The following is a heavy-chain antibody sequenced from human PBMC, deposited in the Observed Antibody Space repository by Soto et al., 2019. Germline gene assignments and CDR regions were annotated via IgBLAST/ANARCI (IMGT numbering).Heavy chain of an antibody. CDR2: IYYSGST. D-gene: IGHD6-13*01. CDR3: ARVFSDSSSFFDP. Sequence: PSEILSLTCTVSGGSVSSGSYYWSWIRQHPGKGLEWIGYIYYSGSTYYNPSLKSRVTISVDTSKNQFSLKLSSVTAADTAVYYCARVFSDSSSFFDPWGQGTLVTVSS. J-gene: IGHJ5*02. CDR1: GGSVSSGSYY. V-gene: IGHV4-31*03.